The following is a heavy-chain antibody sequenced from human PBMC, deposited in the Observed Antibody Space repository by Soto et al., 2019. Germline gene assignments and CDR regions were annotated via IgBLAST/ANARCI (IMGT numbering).Heavy chain of an antibody. D-gene: IGHD5-18*01. Sequence: PSETLSLTCTVSGGSISSYYWSWIRQPPGKGLEWSGYIYYSGSTNYNPSLKSRVTISVDTSKNQFSLKLSAVTAADTAVYYCARIQDTASFRFDYWGQGTLVTVSS. CDR2: IYYSGST. CDR1: GGSISSYY. CDR3: ARIQDTASFRFDY. J-gene: IGHJ4*02. V-gene: IGHV4-59*01.